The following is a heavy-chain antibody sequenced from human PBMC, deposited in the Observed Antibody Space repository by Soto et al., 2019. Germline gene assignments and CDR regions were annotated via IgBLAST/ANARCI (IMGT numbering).Heavy chain of an antibody. CDR2: ISSSGSTI. CDR3: ARDAASHSTFGY. Sequence: GGSLRLSCAASGFTFSSYEMNWVRQAPGKGLEWVSYISSSGSTIYYADSVKGRFAISRDNAKNSLYLQMNSLRAEDTAVYYCARDAASHSTFGYWGQGTLVTVSS. J-gene: IGHJ4*02. CDR1: GFTFSSYE. V-gene: IGHV3-48*03. D-gene: IGHD6-13*01.